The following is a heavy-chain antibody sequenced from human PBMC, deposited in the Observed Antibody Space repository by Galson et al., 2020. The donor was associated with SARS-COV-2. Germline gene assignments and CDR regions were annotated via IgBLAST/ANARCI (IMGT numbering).Heavy chain of an antibody. V-gene: IGHV2-70*11. Sequence: SGPTLGKPTQTLTLTCTFSGFSLTTSGMCWSWILQPPGKALEWPARSDWDDDKYYSTSLKTSLTISKDTSKNQVVLTMTNMDPVDTATYYCARTSYSGSVAFQHWGQGTLVTVSS. CDR3: ARTSYSGSVAFQH. J-gene: IGHJ1*01. D-gene: IGHD1-26*01. CDR1: GFSLTTSGMC. CDR2: SDWDDDK.